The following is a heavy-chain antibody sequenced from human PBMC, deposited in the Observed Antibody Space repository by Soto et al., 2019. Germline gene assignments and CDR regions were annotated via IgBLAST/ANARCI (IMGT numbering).Heavy chain of an antibody. Sequence: QVQLVESGGGVVQPGRSLRLSCAASGFTFSSYAMHWVRQAPGKGLEWVAVISYDGSNKYYADSVKGRFTISRDNSKNTLYLQMNILRAEDTAVYYCASPGWVPAAMYPTNAFDIWGQGTMVTVSS. CDR2: ISYDGSNK. D-gene: IGHD2-2*01. CDR3: ASPGWVPAAMYPTNAFDI. V-gene: IGHV3-30-3*01. J-gene: IGHJ3*02. CDR1: GFTFSSYA.